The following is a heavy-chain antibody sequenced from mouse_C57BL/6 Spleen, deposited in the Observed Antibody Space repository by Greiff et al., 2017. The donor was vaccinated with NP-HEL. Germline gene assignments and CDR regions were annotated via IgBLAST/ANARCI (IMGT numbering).Heavy chain of an antibody. J-gene: IGHJ3*01. CDR2: IRLKSDNYET. CDR3: TYSNYGRFAY. D-gene: IGHD2-5*01. CDR1: GFTFSNYW. Sequence: VQLKESGGGLVQPGGSMKLSCVASGFTFSNYWMNWVRQSPEKGLEWVAQIRLKSDNYETHYAESVKGRFTISRDDSKSSVYLQMNKLRAEDTGIYYCTYSNYGRFAYWGQGTLVTVSA. V-gene: IGHV6-3*01.